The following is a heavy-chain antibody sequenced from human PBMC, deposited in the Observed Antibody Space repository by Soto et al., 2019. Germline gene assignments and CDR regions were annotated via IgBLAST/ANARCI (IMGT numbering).Heavy chain of an antibody. V-gene: IGHV1-8*02. D-gene: IGHD2-2*01. CDR1: GGTFSSST. J-gene: IGHJ6*02. Sequence: ASGKVSCKASGGTFSSSTISWVRQAPGQGLEWMGWMNPNSGNTGYAQKFQGRVTMTRNTSISTAYMELSSLRSEDTAVYYCARMKSLVAIVSTNYYYYGMVVWGQGTTVTSP. CDR2: MNPNSGNT. CDR3: ARMKSLVAIVSTNYYYYGMVV.